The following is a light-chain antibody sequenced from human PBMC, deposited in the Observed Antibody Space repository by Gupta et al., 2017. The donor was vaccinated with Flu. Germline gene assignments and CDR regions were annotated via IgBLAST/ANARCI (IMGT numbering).Light chain of an antibody. CDR1: TGAVTSGHY. CDR2: DTD. Sequence: VVTQEPSLTVSPRGTVTLTCGSRTGAVTSGHYPYWLQQKPGQAPRKLIYDTDKKWAWTPARFSGYLLGDKAVMTLSGAQTEDEADYYCFLSYSGTWVFGGGTRLTVL. V-gene: IGLV7-46*01. CDR3: FLSYSGTWV. J-gene: IGLJ3*02.